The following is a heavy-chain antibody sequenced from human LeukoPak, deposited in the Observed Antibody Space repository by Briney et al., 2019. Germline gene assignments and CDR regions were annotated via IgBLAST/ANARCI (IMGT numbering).Heavy chain of an antibody. Sequence: SETLSLTCTVSGGSISSYYWSWIRQPPGRGLEWIGYIYYSGSTNYNPSLKSRVTISVDTSKNQFSLKLSSVTAADTAVYYCAAHYGDPLSLGYWGQGTLVTVSS. V-gene: IGHV4-59*01. CDR2: IYYSGST. J-gene: IGHJ4*02. D-gene: IGHD4-17*01. CDR3: AAHYGDPLSLGY. CDR1: GGSISSYY.